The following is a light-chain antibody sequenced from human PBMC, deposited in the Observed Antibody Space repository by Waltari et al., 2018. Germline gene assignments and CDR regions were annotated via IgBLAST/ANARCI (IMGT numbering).Light chain of an antibody. CDR2: QDT. CDR3: QAWDSSTPYV. Sequence: SYELTQPPSVSVSPGQTASITRSGDNLGDKYACWYQQKPGQSPVLVIYQDTKRPSGIPERFSGSNSGNTATLTISGTQAMDEADYYCQAWDSSTPYVFGPGTKVTVL. J-gene: IGLJ1*01. CDR1: NLGDKY. V-gene: IGLV3-1*01.